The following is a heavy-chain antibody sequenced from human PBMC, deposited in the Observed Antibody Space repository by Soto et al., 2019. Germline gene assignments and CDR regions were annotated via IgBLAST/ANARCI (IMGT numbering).Heavy chain of an antibody. D-gene: IGHD4-17*01. CDR1: GYTFTSYA. V-gene: IGHV1-18*01. J-gene: IGHJ3*02. Sequence: ASVKVSCRASGYTFTSYAISGVRQAPGQGLEWMGWISAYNGNKNYAEKLQGRVTVTTDTPMSTAYMELRSLRPDNTAVYYCARAPQNDYRDYDAFDMWGQGTMVTVSS. CDR2: ISAYNGNK. CDR3: ARAPQNDYRDYDAFDM.